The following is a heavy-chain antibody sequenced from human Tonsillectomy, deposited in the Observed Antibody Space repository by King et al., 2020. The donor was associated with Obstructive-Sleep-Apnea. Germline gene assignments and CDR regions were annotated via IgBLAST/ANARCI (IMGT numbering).Heavy chain of an antibody. J-gene: IGHJ4*02. V-gene: IGHV4-34*01. CDR3: ARGEVRTSSWFTY. D-gene: IGHD6-13*01. Sequence: VQLQQWGARLLKPSETLSLTCAVYGGSFSGFYWTWLRQSPEKGLEWIAKINHRGSSFYNPSLKSRVTMSLDMSKSQFSLNMTSVTAADTAVYYCARGEVRTSSWFTYWGQGTLVTVSS. CDR1: GGSFSGFY. CDR2: INHRGSS.